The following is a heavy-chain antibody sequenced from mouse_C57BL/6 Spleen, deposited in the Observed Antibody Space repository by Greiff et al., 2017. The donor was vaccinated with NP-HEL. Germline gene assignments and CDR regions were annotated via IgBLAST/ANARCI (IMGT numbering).Heavy chain of an antibody. V-gene: IGHV1-80*01. D-gene: IGHD1-1*01. Sequence: VQLKESGAELVKPGASVKISCKASGYAFSSYWMNWVKQRPGKGLEGIGQIYPGDGDTNYNGKFKGKATLTADKSSSTAYMQLRSLTSEDSAVYFCARKAGSSLYYFDYWGQGTTLTVSS. CDR2: IYPGDGDT. J-gene: IGHJ2*01. CDR1: GYAFSSYW. CDR3: ARKAGSSLYYFDY.